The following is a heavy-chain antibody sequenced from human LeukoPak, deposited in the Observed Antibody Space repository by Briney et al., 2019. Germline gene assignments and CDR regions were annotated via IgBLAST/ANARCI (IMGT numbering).Heavy chain of an antibody. CDR2: INTNTGNP. D-gene: IGHD3-22*01. J-gene: IGHJ6*02. Sequence: ASVKVSCKASGYTFTGYYMHWVRQAPGQGLEWMGWINTNTGNPTYAQGFTGRFVFSLDTSVSTAYLQISSLKAEDTAVYYCARDWDYYDSSLGMDVWGQGTTVTVSS. CDR1: GYTFTGYY. CDR3: ARDWDYYDSSLGMDV. V-gene: IGHV7-4-1*02.